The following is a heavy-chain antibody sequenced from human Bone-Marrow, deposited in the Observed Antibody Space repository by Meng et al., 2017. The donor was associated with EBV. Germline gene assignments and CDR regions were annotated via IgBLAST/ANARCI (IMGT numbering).Heavy chain of an antibody. CDR1: TFMFSDYY. V-gene: IGHV3-11*01. D-gene: IGHD4-17*01. CDR2: ISTRGNAI. J-gene: IGHJ2*01. CDR3: ARVNGDFSYWYFDL. Sequence: QVQVVAAGGGMVKPGGSLRLSCAASTFMFSDYYMSWIRQAPGKGLEWVSYISTRGNAIDYADSVKGRFTISRDNAKNSLYLRMNSLRPDDTAVYYCARVNGDFSYWYFDLWGRGTLVTVSS.